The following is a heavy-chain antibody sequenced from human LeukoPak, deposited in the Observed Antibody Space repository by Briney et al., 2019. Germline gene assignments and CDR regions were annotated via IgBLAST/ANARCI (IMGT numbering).Heavy chain of an antibody. Sequence: GGSLRLSCAASGFTFSSYGMRWVRQAPGKGLEWVAFIRYDGSNKYYADSVKGRFTISRDNSKNTLYLQMNSLRAEDTAVYYCASLGYCSGGSCFSVHYYYYYMDVWGKGTTVTISS. CDR3: ASLGYCSGGSCFSVHYYYYYMDV. CDR2: IRYDGSNK. V-gene: IGHV3-30*02. J-gene: IGHJ6*03. D-gene: IGHD2-15*01. CDR1: GFTFSSYG.